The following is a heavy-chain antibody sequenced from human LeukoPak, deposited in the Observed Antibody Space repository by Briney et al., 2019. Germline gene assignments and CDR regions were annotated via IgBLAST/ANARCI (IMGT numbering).Heavy chain of an antibody. D-gene: IGHD1-1*01. CDR1: GGTFSSYV. Sequence: ASVKVSCKASGGTFSSYVISWVRQAPGQGLEWMGRIIPIFGTANYAQKFQGRVTITTDESTSTAYMELSSLRSEDTAVYYCARGTWGTGAPYWGQGTLVTVSS. J-gene: IGHJ4*02. V-gene: IGHV1-69*05. CDR2: IIPIFGTA. CDR3: ARGTWGTGAPY.